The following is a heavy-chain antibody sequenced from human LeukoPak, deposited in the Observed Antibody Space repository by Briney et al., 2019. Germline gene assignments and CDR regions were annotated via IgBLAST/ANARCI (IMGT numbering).Heavy chain of an antibody. CDR3: ARGPYCSGGSCYSRAPDY. Sequence: ASVKVSCKASGGTFSSYAISWVRQAPGQGLEWMGWISAYNGNTNYAQKLQGRVTMTTDTSTSTAYMELRSLRSDDTAVYYCARGPYCSGGSCYSRAPDYWGQGTLVTVSS. J-gene: IGHJ4*02. CDR2: ISAYNGNT. CDR1: GGTFSSYA. D-gene: IGHD2-15*01. V-gene: IGHV1-18*01.